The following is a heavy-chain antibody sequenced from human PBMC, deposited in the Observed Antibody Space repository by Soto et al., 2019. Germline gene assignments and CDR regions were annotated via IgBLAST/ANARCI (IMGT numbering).Heavy chain of an antibody. D-gene: IGHD1-26*01. CDR2: IWYDGSNK. CDR3: ARDLVPVAPGGTGY. V-gene: IGHV3-33*01. CDR1: GFTFSSYG. J-gene: IGHJ4*02. Sequence: GGSLRLSCAAPGFTFSSYGMHWVRQAPGKGLEWVAAIWYDGSNKYYADSVKGRFTISRDNSKNTLYLQMNSLRAEDTAVYYCARDLVPVAPGGTGYWGQGTLVTVSS.